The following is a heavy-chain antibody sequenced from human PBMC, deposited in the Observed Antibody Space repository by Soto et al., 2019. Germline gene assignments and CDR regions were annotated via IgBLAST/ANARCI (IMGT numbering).Heavy chain of an antibody. Sequence: EVQLVESGGGLVKPGGTLRLSCAASGFTFIGYSMNWVGQAPGRGLEWVSSISPSSSYKYYAASVKGRFTISRDNAKNSIFPPMNSLRADGTAMYYCARGIEAAGDFLGQNPDYWGQGTRVIVSS. CDR3: ARGIEAAGDFLGQNPDY. CDR2: ISPSSSYK. D-gene: IGHD6-13*01. CDR1: GFTFIGYS. J-gene: IGHJ4*02. V-gene: IGHV3-21*01.